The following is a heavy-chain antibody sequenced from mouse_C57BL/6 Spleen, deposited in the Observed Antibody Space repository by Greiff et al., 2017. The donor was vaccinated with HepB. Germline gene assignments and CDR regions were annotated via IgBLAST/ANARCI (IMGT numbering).Heavy chain of an antibody. CDR2: IDPSDSET. V-gene: IGHV1-52*01. Sequence: VQLQQPGAELVRPGSSVKLSCKASGYTFTSYWMHWVKQRPIQGLEWIGNIDPSDSETHYNQKFKDKATLTVDKSSSTAYMQLSSLTSEDSAVYYCARSEDGYYEGFAYWGQGTLVTVSA. D-gene: IGHD2-3*01. CDR3: ARSEDGYYEGFAY. J-gene: IGHJ3*01. CDR1: GYTFTSYW.